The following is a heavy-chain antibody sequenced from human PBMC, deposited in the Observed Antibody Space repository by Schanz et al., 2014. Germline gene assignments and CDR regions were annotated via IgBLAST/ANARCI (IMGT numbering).Heavy chain of an antibody. Sequence: QVQLVESGGGLVKPGGSLRLSCAASGFRFRDYYMSWIRQAPGKGLEWVAVIWYDGNNKYYADSVKGRFTISRDNSKNILYLQMNSLRAEDTALYYCAKDPHKDYGGKPQTFDIWGQGTTVTVSS. CDR3: AKDPHKDYGGKPQTFDI. CDR2: IWYDGNNK. CDR1: GFRFRDYY. D-gene: IGHD4-17*01. J-gene: IGHJ6*02. V-gene: IGHV3-33*06.